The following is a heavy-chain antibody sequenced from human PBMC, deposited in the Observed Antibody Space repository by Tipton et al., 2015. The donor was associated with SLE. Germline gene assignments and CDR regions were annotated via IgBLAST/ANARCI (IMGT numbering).Heavy chain of an antibody. J-gene: IGHJ4*02. D-gene: IGHD2-21*01. V-gene: IGHV4-39*07. Sequence: TLFLTCTVSGGSISSSSYYWGWIRQPPGKGLEWIGSIYYSGGTYYNPSLKSRVTISVDTSKNQFSLKLSSVTAADTAVYYCARVTVVVIAPDYWGQGTLVTVSS. CDR1: GGSISSSSYY. CDR3: ARVTVVVIAPDY. CDR2: IYYSGGT.